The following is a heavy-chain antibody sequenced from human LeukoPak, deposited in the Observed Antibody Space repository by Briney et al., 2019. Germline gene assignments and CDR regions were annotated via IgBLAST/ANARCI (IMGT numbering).Heavy chain of an antibody. J-gene: IGHJ4*02. CDR1: GGTFSSYA. V-gene: IGHV1-69*05. Sequence: GASVKVSCKASGGTFSSYAISWVRQAPGQGLEWMGGIIPIFGTANYAQKFQGRVTMTRDTSISTAYMELSRLRSDDTAVYYCARGRLAAAGPVGATTRFDYWGQGTLVTVSS. CDR3: ARGRLAAAGPVGATTRFDY. D-gene: IGHD1-26*01. CDR2: IIPIFGTA.